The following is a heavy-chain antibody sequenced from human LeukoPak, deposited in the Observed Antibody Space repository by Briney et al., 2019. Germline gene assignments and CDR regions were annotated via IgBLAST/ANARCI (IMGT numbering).Heavy chain of an antibody. CDR3: ARARSSYGYGDAFDI. CDR1: GFTFSSYW. CDR2: INSDGSST. V-gene: IGHV3-74*01. Sequence: GSLRLSCAASGFTFSSYWMHWVRQAPGKGLVWVSRINSDGSSTSYADSVKGRFTISRDNAKNTLYLQMNSLRAEDTAVYYCARARSSYGYGDAFDIWGQGTMVTVSS. J-gene: IGHJ3*02. D-gene: IGHD5-18*01.